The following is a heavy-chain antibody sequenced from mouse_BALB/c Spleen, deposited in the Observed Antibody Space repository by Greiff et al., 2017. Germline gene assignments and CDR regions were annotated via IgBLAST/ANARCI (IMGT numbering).Heavy chain of an antibody. D-gene: IGHD2-3*01. J-gene: IGHJ3*01. CDR1: GYTFTSYW. Sequence: VKLMESGAELAKPGASVKMSCKASGYTFTSYWMHWVKQRPGQGLEWIGYINPSTGYTEYNQKFKDKATLTADKSSSTAYMQLSSLTSEDSAVYYCATIYDGYYGAYWGQGTLVTVSA. V-gene: IGHV1-7*01. CDR3: ATIYDGYYGAY. CDR2: INPSTGYT.